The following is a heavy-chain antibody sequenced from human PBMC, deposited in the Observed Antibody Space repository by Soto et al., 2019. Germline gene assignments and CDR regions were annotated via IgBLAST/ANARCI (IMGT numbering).Heavy chain of an antibody. D-gene: IGHD5-18*01. CDR1: GGTFGSHG. J-gene: IGHJ4*02. Sequence: SVKVSCKASGGTFGSHGIAWVRQAPGQGLEWMGGLIAMLGTPTYARKVQGRATITADESLTSSYLELRSLRSEDTAVYCCARGAMANFDYWGQGTVVTVSS. CDR3: ARGAMANFDY. V-gene: IGHV1-69*13. CDR2: LIAMLGTP.